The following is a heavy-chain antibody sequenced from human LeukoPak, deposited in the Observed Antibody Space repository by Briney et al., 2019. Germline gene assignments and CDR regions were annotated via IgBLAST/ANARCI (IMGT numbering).Heavy chain of an antibody. CDR3: AKSLNWDFDY. CDR2: ISGSGSST. D-gene: IGHD1-1*01. V-gene: IGHV3-23*01. J-gene: IGHJ4*02. Sequence: GGSLRLSCAASGFTFSTYAMTWVRQAPGKGLEWVSAISGSGSSTYYVDSVKGRFTISRDNSKNMVHLQMNSLRAEDTAVYYCAKSLNWDFDYWGQGTLVTVSS. CDR1: GFTFSTYA.